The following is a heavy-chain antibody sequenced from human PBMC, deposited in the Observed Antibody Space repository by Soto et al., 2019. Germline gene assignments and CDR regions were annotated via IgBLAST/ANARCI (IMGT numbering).Heavy chain of an antibody. CDR2: INHSGST. D-gene: IGHD6-19*01. J-gene: IGHJ4*02. CDR1: GGSFSGYY. V-gene: IGHV4-34*01. Sequence: QVQLQQWGAGLLKPSETLSLTCAVYGGSFSGYYWSWIRQPPGKGLEWIGEINHSGSTNYNPSLKSRVTISVDTSKNQFSLKLSSVTAADTAVYYCARAVGPGSGWLPVFDYWGQGTLVTVSS. CDR3: ARAVGPGSGWLPVFDY.